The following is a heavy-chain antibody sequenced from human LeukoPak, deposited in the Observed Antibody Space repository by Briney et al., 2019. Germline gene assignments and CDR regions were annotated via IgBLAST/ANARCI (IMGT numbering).Heavy chain of an antibody. CDR1: GYSFTNYW. Sequence: GESLKISCKGSGYSFTNYWIGWVRQMPGKGLEWMGIIYPDDSNTKYSPSFQGLVTISADKSISTAYLQWSSLKASDTAMYYCARAGQLSAAITWFDPWGQGTLVTVSS. CDR3: ARAGQLSAAITWFDP. D-gene: IGHD2-2*01. J-gene: IGHJ5*02. CDR2: IYPDDSNT. V-gene: IGHV5-51*01.